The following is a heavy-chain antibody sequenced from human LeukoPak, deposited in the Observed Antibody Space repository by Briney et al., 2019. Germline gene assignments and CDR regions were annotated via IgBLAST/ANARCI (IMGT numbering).Heavy chain of an antibody. D-gene: IGHD3-22*01. J-gene: IGHJ5*02. Sequence: NASETLSLTCTVSGGSISSYYWSWIRQPAGKGLEWIGRIYTSGSTNYNPSLKSRVTMSVDTSKNQFSLKLSSVTAADTAVYYCARDRGYYDSSGYGNWFDPWGQGTLVTVSS. CDR2: IYTSGST. CDR3: ARDRGYYDSSGYGNWFDP. V-gene: IGHV4-4*07. CDR1: GGSISSYY.